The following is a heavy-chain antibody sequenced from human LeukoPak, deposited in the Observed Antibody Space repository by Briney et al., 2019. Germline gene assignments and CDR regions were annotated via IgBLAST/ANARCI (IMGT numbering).Heavy chain of an antibody. CDR1: GGSISGGGYY. CDR3: ARGKTGSAAIGTYFDC. CDR2: IYYSGST. J-gene: IGHJ4*02. Sequence: PSETLSLTCSVSGGSISGGGYYWSWVRQHPGKGLEWIVYIYYSGSTYYNPSLKSRLIISIDMSKNQFSLKLSSVTAADTAVYYCARGKTGSAAIGTYFDCWGQGTLVTVSS. V-gene: IGHV4-31*03. D-gene: IGHD6-13*01.